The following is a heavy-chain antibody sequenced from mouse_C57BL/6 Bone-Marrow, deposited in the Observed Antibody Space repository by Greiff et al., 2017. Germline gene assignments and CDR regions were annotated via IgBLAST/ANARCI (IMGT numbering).Heavy chain of an antibody. CDR2: ISSGGSYT. Sequence: EVQVVESGGDLVKPGGSLKLSCAASGFTFSSYGMSWVRQTPDKRLEWVATISSGGSYTYYPDRVKGRFTISKDIAKNTLYLQISSLKSDDTAMYYCARLLDYWGQGTTLTVSS. CDR3: ARLLDY. J-gene: IGHJ2*01. V-gene: IGHV5-6*01. CDR1: GFTFSSYG.